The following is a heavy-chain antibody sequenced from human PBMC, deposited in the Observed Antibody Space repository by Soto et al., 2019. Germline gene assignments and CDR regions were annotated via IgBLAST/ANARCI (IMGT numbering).Heavy chain of an antibody. V-gene: IGHV3-33*01. J-gene: IGHJ4*02. CDR3: ARAYSHGYSYAVDY. CDR1: GFTFSSYG. Sequence: GGSLRLSCAASGFTFSSYGMHWVRQAPGKGLEWVAVIWYDGSNKYYADSVKGRFTISRDNSKNTLYLQMNSLRAEDTAVYYCARAYSHGYSYAVDYWGQGTLVTVSS. D-gene: IGHD5-18*01. CDR2: IWYDGSNK.